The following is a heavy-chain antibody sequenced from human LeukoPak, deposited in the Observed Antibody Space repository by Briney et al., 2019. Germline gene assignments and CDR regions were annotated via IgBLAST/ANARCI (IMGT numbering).Heavy chain of an antibody. J-gene: IGHJ4*02. CDR2: ISYDGSNK. Sequence: PGGSLRLSCAASGFTFSSYAMHWVRQAPGKGLEWVAVISYDGSNKYYADSVKGRFTISRDNSKNTLYLQMNSLRAEDTAVYYCAKDRGNIAAAGTVALGDYWGQGTLVTVSS. D-gene: IGHD6-13*01. CDR1: GFTFSSYA. CDR3: AKDRGNIAAAGTVALGDY. V-gene: IGHV3-30*04.